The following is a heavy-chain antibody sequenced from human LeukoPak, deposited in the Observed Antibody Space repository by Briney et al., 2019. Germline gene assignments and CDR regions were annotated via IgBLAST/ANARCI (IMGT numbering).Heavy chain of an antibody. V-gene: IGHV4-39*07. CDR2: ISTSGNT. Sequence: SETLSLTCTVSGGSISSSSYYWGWIRQPPGKGLEWIGRISTSGNTDYNPSLRSRVTMSVDTSSNQFSLKLASVTAADTAVYYCASDSFYDSGGYFYYWGQGTPVTVSS. D-gene: IGHD3-22*01. CDR3: ASDSFYDSGGYFYY. CDR1: GGSISSSSYY. J-gene: IGHJ4*02.